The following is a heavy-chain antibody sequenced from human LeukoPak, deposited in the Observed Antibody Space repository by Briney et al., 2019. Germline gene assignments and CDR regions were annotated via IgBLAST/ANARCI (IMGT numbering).Heavy chain of an antibody. V-gene: IGHV3-30-3*01. J-gene: IGHJ4*02. CDR1: GFTFSTYA. CDR2: ISYDGSNK. D-gene: IGHD6-13*01. Sequence: GGSLRLSCAASGFTFSTYAMHWVRQAPGKGLEWVAVISYDGSNKYYADSVKGRFTISRDNSKSTSYLQMNSLRSEDTAVYYCAGIAAAGTGSHFDHWGQGTLVTVSS. CDR3: AGIAAAGTGSHFDH.